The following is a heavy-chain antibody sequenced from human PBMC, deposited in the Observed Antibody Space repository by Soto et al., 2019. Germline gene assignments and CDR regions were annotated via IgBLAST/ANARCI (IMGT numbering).Heavy chain of an antibody. D-gene: IGHD4-17*01. CDR2: IDPSDSYT. CDR1: GYSFTSYW. V-gene: IGHV5-10-1*01. J-gene: IGHJ6*02. Sequence: GESLKISCKGSGYSFTSYWISWVRQMPGKGLEWMGRIDPSDSYTNYSPSFQGHVTISADKSISTAYLQWSSLKASDTAMYYCASQGVHLRVHGDYDSHYVMDVWGQGTTVTVSS. CDR3: ASQGVHLRVHGDYDSHYVMDV.